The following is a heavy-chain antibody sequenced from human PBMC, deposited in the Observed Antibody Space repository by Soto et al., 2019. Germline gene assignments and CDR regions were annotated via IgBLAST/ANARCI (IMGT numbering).Heavy chain of an antibody. V-gene: IGHV4-31*03. Sequence: PSETLSLTCTVSGGSISSGGYYWSWIRQHPGKGLEWIGYIYYSGSTYYNPSLKSRVTISVDTSKNQFSLKLSSVTAADTAVYYCARARRDILTGYDAFDIWGQGTMVTVSS. CDR1: GGSISSGGYY. J-gene: IGHJ3*02. CDR3: ARARRDILTGYDAFDI. CDR2: IYYSGST. D-gene: IGHD3-9*01.